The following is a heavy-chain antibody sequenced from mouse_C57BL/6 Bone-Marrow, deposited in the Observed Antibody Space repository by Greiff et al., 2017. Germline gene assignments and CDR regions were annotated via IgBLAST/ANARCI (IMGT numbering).Heavy chain of an antibody. V-gene: IGHV5-4*01. J-gene: IGHJ3*01. CDR2: ISDGGSYT. D-gene: IGHD2-4*01. CDR3: AREDYDGAWFAY. Sequence: EVQGVESGGGLVKPGGSLKLSCAASGFTFSSYAMSWVRQTPEKRLEWVATISDGGSYTYYPDNVKGRFTISRDNAKNNLYLQMSHLKSEDTAMYYCAREDYDGAWFAYWGQGTLVTVSA. CDR1: GFTFSSYA.